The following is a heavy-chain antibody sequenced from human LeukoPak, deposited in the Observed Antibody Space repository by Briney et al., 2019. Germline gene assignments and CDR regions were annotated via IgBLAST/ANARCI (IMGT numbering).Heavy chain of an antibody. CDR3: ARPDFWSGYHDAFDI. CDR1: GYTFTGYY. CDR2: INPNSGGT. D-gene: IGHD3-3*01. Sequence: ASVKVSCKASGYTFTGYYMHWVRQAPGQGLEWMGWINPNSGGTNYAQKVQGRVTMTRDTSISTAYMELSRLRSDDTAVYYCARPDFWSGYHDAFDIWGQGTMVTVSS. J-gene: IGHJ3*02. V-gene: IGHV1-2*02.